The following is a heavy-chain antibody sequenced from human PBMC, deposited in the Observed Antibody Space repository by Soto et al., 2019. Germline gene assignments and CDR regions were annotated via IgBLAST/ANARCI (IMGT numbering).Heavy chain of an antibody. V-gene: IGHV1-8*01. J-gene: IGHJ5*02. CDR3: ARGQSYYGSGSYDWFDP. Sequence: QVQLVQSGAEVKKPGASVKVSCKASGYTFTSYDINWVRQATGQGLEWMGWMNPNSGNTGYAQKFQGRVTMTRNTSISTAYMELSSLISEDTAVYYCARGQSYYGSGSYDWFDPWGQGTLVTVSS. CDR2: MNPNSGNT. D-gene: IGHD3-10*01. CDR1: GYTFTSYD.